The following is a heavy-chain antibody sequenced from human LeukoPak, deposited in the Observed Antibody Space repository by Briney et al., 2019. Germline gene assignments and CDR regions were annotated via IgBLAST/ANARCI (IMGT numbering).Heavy chain of an antibody. CDR1: GGTFTSYA. D-gene: IGHD2-21*02. CDR3: ASPLAYCGGDCYAEYFQH. V-gene: IGHV1-69*05. CDR2: IIPIFGTA. Sequence: SVKVSCKASGGTFTSYAISWVRQAPGQGLEWMGGIIPIFGTANYAQKFQGRVTITTDESTSTAYMELSSLRSEDTAVYYCASPLAYCGGDCYAEYFQHWGQGTLVTVSS. J-gene: IGHJ1*01.